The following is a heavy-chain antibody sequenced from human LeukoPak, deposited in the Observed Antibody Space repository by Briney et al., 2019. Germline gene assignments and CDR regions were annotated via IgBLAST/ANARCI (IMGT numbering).Heavy chain of an antibody. CDR2: IGTAGDT. Sequence: GGSLRLSCAASGFTFSSYDMHWVRQATGKGREGVSAIGTAGDTYYPGSVKGRFTISRENAKNSLYLQMNSLRAGDTAVYYCAREDQLVDAFDIWGQGTMVTVSS. CDR3: AREDQLVDAFDI. D-gene: IGHD2-2*01. CDR1: GFTFSSYD. J-gene: IGHJ3*02. V-gene: IGHV3-13*01.